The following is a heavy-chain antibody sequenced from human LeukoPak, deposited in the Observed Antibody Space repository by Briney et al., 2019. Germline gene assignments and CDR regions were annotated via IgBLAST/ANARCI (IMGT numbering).Heavy chain of an antibody. CDR1: GFTFSSYA. V-gene: IGHV3-30-3*01. Sequence: HPGGSLRLSCAASGFTFSSYAMHWVRQAPGKGLEWVAVISYDGSNKYYADSVKGRFTISRDNSKNTLYLQMNSLRAEDTAVYYCARARPYGDYLRSGYYFDYWGQGTLVTVSS. CDR3: ARARPYGDYLRSGYYFDY. CDR2: ISYDGSNK. J-gene: IGHJ4*02. D-gene: IGHD4-17*01.